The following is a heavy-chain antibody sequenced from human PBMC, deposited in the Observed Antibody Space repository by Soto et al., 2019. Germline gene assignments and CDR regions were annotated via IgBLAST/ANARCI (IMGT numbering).Heavy chain of an antibody. V-gene: IGHV3-11*01. CDR3: ARALRSCHRNFDY. D-gene: IGHD3-10*01. CDR1: GFTFSDYY. Sequence: GGSLRLSCAASGFTFSDYYINWIRQAPGKGLEWVSYISPSGHTIYYADSVKGRFTISRDNAKNSLYLQMNSLRADDTAVYYCARALRSCHRNFDYWGQGTVVTVSS. J-gene: IGHJ4*02. CDR2: ISPSGHTI.